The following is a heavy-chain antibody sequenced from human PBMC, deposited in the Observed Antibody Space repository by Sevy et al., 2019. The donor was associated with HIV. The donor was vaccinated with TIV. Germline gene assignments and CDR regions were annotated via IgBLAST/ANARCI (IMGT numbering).Heavy chain of an antibody. CDR2: IYYSGRT. J-gene: IGHJ6*02. CDR3: ARQFQEYYYGVDV. D-gene: IGHD2-21*01. Sequence: SETLFLTCTVSGDSISGYYWSWIRQPPGKGLEWIGYIYYSGRTNYNPSLKSRVTISEDRSKNQLSLKLTSVTAADTAVYYCARQFQEYYYGVDVWGQGTMVTVSS. CDR1: GDSISGYY. V-gene: IGHV4-59*01.